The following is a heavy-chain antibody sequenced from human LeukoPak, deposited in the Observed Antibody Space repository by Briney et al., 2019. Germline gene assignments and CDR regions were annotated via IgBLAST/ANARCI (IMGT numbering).Heavy chain of an antibody. J-gene: IGHJ4*02. CDR3: AKRGVVIRGFLVGFHKEAYYYDS. D-gene: IGHD3-10*01. Sequence: GGSLRLSCAVSGITLSNYGMSWVRQAPGKGLEWVAGISDSGGRTNYADSVKGRSTISRDNPKNTLSLQMNSLRTEDTAVYFCAKRGVVIRGFLVGFHKEAYYYDSWGQGALVTVPS. CDR1: GITLSNYG. CDR2: ISDSGGRT. V-gene: IGHV3-23*01.